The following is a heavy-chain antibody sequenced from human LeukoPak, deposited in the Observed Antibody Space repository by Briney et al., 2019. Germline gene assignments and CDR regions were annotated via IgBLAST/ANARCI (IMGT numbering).Heavy chain of an antibody. CDR3: ARVEVAVVGTFDY. J-gene: IGHJ4*02. CDR2: IYYSGST. D-gene: IGHD2-15*01. Sequence: SETLSLTCTVSGGSISSYYWGWIRQPPGKGLEWIGSIYYSGSTYYNPSLKSRVTISVDTSKNQFSLKLSSVTAADTAVYYCARVEVAVVGTFDYWGQGTLVTVSS. CDR1: GGSISSYY. V-gene: IGHV4-39*07.